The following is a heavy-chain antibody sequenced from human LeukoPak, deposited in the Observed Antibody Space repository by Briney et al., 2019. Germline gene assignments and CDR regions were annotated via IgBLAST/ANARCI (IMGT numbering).Heavy chain of an antibody. Sequence: GGSLRLSCAASGFTVSTDHMSWVRQAPGKGLEWVAISYSEEWVAISYSGGTSQYAESVKGRFTISRVNSKHTLYLQMNSLRAEDTAVYYCAKDIEVITSLGAFDIWGQGTMVTVSS. D-gene: IGHD3-22*01. J-gene: IGHJ3*02. CDR1: GFTVSTDH. V-gene: IGHV3-53*01. CDR2: SYSEEWVAISYSGGTS. CDR3: AKDIEVITSLGAFDI.